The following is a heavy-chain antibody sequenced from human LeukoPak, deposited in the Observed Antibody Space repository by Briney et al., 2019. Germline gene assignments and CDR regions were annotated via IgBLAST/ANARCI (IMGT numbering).Heavy chain of an antibody. CDR2: INPNSGGT. CDR3: ARDRTKIYYYDSSGYYLDY. CDR1: GYTFTSYD. V-gene: IGHV1-2*02. D-gene: IGHD3-22*01. Sequence: ASVKVSCKASGYTFTSYDINWVRQATGQGLEWMGWINPNSGGTNYAQKFQGRVTMTRDTSISTAYMELSRLRSDDTAVYYCARDRTKIYYYDSSGYYLDYWGQGTLVTVSS. J-gene: IGHJ4*02.